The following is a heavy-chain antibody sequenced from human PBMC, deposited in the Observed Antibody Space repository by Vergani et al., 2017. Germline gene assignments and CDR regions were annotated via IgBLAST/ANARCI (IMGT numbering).Heavy chain of an antibody. CDR1: GAPISYWC. J-gene: IGHJ4*02. Sequence: QVQMQESGPGLVKTSETLSLTCSASGAPISYWCWSWLRQPAGKGLGWIGRLCPSGSTNYKPSLKSRVTMSIDTSKNQFSLKLSSVTAADTAVYYCARAPLRRRDILTGYQGPTFDYWGQGTLVTVSS. V-gene: IGHV4-4*07. CDR2: LCPSGST. CDR3: ARAPLRRRDILTGYQGPTFDY. D-gene: IGHD3-9*01.